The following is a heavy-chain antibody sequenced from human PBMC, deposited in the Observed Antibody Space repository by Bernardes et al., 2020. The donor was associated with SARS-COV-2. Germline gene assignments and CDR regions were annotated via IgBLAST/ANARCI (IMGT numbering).Heavy chain of an antibody. CDR2: IKQDGSEK. D-gene: IGHD2-2*01. CDR3: ARVEAIVVVPAANYYYYYGMDV. CDR1: GFTFSSYW. Sequence: VGSLRLSCAASGFTFSSYWMSWVRQAPGKGLEWVANIKQDGSEKYYVDSVKGRFTISRDNAKNSLYLQMNSLRAEDTAVYYCARVEAIVVVPAANYYYYYGMDVWGQGTTVTVSS. V-gene: IGHV3-7*03. J-gene: IGHJ6*02.